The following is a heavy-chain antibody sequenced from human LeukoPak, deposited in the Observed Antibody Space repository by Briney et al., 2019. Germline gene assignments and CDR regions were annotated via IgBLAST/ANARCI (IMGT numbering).Heavy chain of an antibody. D-gene: IGHD2-2*01. V-gene: IGHV3-7*01. J-gene: IGHJ5*02. CDR2: IKQDGSEK. Sequence: GGSLRLSCAASGFTFSDYYMSWIRQAPGKGLEWVANIKQDGSEKYYVDSVKGRFTISRDNAKNSLYLQMNSLRAEDTAVYYCARGDSVVVPAATKFDPWGQGTLVTVSS. CDR3: ARGDSVVVPAATKFDP. CDR1: GFTFSDYY.